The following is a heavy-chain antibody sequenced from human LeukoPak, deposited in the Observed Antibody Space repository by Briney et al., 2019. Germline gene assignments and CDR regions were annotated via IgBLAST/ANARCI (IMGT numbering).Heavy chain of an antibody. CDR3: ARGGYDYVWGSYRINNWFDP. J-gene: IGHJ5*02. CDR1: GGSISSYY. D-gene: IGHD3-16*01. V-gene: IGHV4-59*01. Sequence: SETLSLTCTVSGGSISSYYWSWIRQPPGKGLEWIGYIYYSGSTIYNPSLKSRVTISVDTSKNQFSLKLSSVTAADTAVYYCARGGYDYVWGSYRINNWFDPWGQGTLVTVSS. CDR2: IYYSGST.